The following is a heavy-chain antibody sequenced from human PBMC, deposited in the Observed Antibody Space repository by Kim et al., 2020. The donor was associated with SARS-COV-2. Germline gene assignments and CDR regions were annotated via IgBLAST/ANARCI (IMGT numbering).Heavy chain of an antibody. CDR3: ARGEDYGDYGLVYIGMDV. V-gene: IGHV3-48*03. CDR1: GFTFSSYE. Sequence: GGSLRLSCAASGFTFSSYEMNWVRQAPGKGLEWVSYISSSGSTIYYADSVKGRFTISRDNAKNSLYLQMNSLRAEDTAVYYCARGEDYGDYGLVYIGMDVWGQGTTVTVSS. CDR2: ISSSGSTI. J-gene: IGHJ6*02. D-gene: IGHD4-17*01.